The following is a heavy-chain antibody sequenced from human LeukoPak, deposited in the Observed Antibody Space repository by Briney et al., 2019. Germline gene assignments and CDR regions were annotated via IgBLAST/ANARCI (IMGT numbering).Heavy chain of an antibody. CDR2: IYYSGST. CDR1: GGSTSSGAYY. V-gene: IGHV4-31*03. Sequence: SETLSLTCTVSGGSTSSGAYYWTWIRQHPGKGLEWIGNIYYSGSTYYRPSLKSRVTISLDTSKNQFSLELSSVTAADTAVYFCARRDGSGNYYKGFDSWGQGTLVTVSS. D-gene: IGHD3-10*01. CDR3: ARRDGSGNYYKGFDS. J-gene: IGHJ4*02.